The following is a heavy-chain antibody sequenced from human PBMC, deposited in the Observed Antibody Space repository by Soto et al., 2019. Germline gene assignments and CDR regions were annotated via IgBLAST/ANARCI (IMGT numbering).Heavy chain of an antibody. Sequence: SETLSLTCTVSGGSISSGGYYWSWIRQHPGKGLEWIGYIYYSGSTYYNPSLKSRVTISVDTSKNQFSLKLSSVTAADTAVYYCARVIGMVPAKVYYYYYGMDVWGQGTTVTVSS. CDR2: IYYSGST. J-gene: IGHJ6*02. CDR3: ARVIGMVPAKVYYYYYGMDV. D-gene: IGHD3-22*01. V-gene: IGHV4-31*03. CDR1: GGSISSGGYY.